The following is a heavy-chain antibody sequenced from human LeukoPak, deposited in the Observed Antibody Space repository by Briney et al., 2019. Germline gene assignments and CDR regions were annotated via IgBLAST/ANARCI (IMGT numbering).Heavy chain of an antibody. CDR1: GFTFGDYA. D-gene: IGHD6-19*01. V-gene: IGHV3-11*01. CDR3: ARLFLQWLPDY. CDR2: ISSSGSTI. Sequence: GGSLRLSCTASGFTFGDYAMSWIRQAPGKGLEWVSYISSSGSTIYYADSVKGRFTISRDNAKNSLYLQMNSLRAEDTAVYYCARLFLQWLPDYWGQGTLVTVSS. J-gene: IGHJ4*02.